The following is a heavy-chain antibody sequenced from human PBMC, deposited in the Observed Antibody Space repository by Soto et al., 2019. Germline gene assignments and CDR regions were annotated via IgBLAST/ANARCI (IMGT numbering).Heavy chain of an antibody. CDR2: ISYDGSNK. CDR1: GFTFSSYG. J-gene: IGHJ4*02. D-gene: IGHD5-18*01. CDR3: AKGSTAMTYFDY. Sequence: QVQLVESGGGVVQPGRSLRLSCAASGFTFSSYGMHWVRQAPGKGLEWVAVISYDGSNKYYADSVKGRFTISRDNSKNTLYLQMNSLRAADTAVYYCAKGSTAMTYFDYWVQGTLVTASS. V-gene: IGHV3-30*18.